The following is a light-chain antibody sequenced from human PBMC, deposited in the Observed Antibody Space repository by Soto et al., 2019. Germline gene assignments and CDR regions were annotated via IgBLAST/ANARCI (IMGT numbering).Light chain of an antibody. V-gene: IGKV4-1*01. CDR1: QSVLYSSNNKNY. CDR2: WAS. Sequence: DIVMTQSPDSLAVSLGERATINCKSSQSVLYSSNNKNYLAWYQQKPGQPPKLLIYWASTRESGVPARFSGSESGTDFTLTISSLQADDVEVYYYQQYYSTPQTYGQGTKVEIK. CDR3: QQYYSTPQT. J-gene: IGKJ1*01.